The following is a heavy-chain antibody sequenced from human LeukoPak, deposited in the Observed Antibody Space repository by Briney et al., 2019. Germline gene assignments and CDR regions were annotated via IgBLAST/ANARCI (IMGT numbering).Heavy chain of an antibody. CDR3: ARTYYYDSSGPFDY. CDR2: INHSRST. CDR1: GGSFSGYY. D-gene: IGHD3-22*01. J-gene: IGHJ4*02. Sequence: PSETLSLTCAVYGGSFSGYYWSWIRQPPGKGLEWIGEINHSRSTNYNPSLKSRVTISVDTSKNQFSLKLSSVTAADTAVYYCARTYYYDSSGPFDYWGQGTLVTVSS. V-gene: IGHV4-34*01.